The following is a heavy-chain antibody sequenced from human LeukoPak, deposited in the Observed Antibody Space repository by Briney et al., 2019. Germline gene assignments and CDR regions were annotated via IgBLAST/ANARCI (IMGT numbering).Heavy chain of an antibody. J-gene: IGHJ6*03. CDR1: GYTFTSYD. Sequence: ASVKVSCKASGYTFTSYDINWARQAPGQGLEWMGWINPNSGGTNHAQKFQGRVTMTRDTSISTAYMELSRLRSDDTAVYYCARGLRYYDILTGYLDYYYMDVWGKGTTVTVSS. V-gene: IGHV1-2*02. CDR3: ARGLRYYDILTGYLDYYYMDV. CDR2: INPNSGGT. D-gene: IGHD3-9*01.